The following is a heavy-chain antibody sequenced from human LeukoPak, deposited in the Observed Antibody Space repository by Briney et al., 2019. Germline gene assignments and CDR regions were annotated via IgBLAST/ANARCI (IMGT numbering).Heavy chain of an antibody. CDR3: ASAAGVAAALAY. Sequence: GGSLRLSCAASGFTFSDYYMSWIRQAPGKGLEWVSYISSSGSTIYYADSVKGRFTISRDNAKNSLYLQMNSLRAEDTAVYSCASAAGVAAALAYWGQGTLVTVSS. CDR2: ISSSGSTI. D-gene: IGHD6-13*01. J-gene: IGHJ4*02. CDR1: GFTFSDYY. V-gene: IGHV3-11*04.